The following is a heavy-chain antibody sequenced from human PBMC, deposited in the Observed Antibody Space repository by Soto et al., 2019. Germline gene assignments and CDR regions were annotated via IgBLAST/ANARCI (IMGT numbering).Heavy chain of an antibody. CDR2: IYYSGST. V-gene: IGHV4-30-4*01. J-gene: IGHJ4*02. CDR3: ARRNYDSSGYYYYFDY. Sequence: SETLSLTCTVSGGSISSGDYYWSWIRQPPGKGLEWIGYIYYSGSTSYNPSLKSRVTISVDTSKNQFSLKLSSVTAADTAVYYCARRNYDSSGYYYYFDYWGQGTLVTVSS. D-gene: IGHD3-22*01. CDR1: GGSISSGDYY.